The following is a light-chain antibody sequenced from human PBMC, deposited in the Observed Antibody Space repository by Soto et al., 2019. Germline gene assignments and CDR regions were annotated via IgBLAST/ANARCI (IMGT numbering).Light chain of an antibody. CDR1: SSDVGGYKY. Sequence: QSALTQPRSVSGSPGQSVTISCTGTSSDVGGYKYVSWYQQHPGKAPKLMIYDVSKRPSGVPDRFSGSKSGNTASLTISGLQAEDDADYYCCSYAGKYYVFGTGTKVTVL. CDR2: DVS. V-gene: IGLV2-11*01. J-gene: IGLJ1*01. CDR3: CSYAGKYYV.